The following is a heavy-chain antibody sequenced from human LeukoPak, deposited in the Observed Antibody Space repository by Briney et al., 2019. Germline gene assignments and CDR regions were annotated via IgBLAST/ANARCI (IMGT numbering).Heavy chain of an antibody. V-gene: IGHV4-39*07. CDR2: IYYSGST. CDR3: ARVDYYDSSGYFRKRRYYFDY. J-gene: IGHJ4*02. CDR1: GGSISSSSYY. D-gene: IGHD3-22*01. Sequence: KPSETLSLTCTVSGGSISSSSYYWGWIRQPPGKGLEWIGSIYYSGSTYYNPSLKSRVTISVDTSKNQFSLKLSSVTAADTAVYYCARVDYYDSSGYFRKRRYYFDYWGQGTLVTVSS.